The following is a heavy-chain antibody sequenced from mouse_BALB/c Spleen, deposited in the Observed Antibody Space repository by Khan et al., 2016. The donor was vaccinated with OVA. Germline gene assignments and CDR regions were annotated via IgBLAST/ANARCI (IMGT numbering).Heavy chain of an antibody. CDR3: ARGNYYGYYCDY. J-gene: IGHJ2*01. CDR2: ISYSGVT. D-gene: IGHD1-1*01. V-gene: IGHV3-2*02. CDR1: GSSITSGYA. Sequence: EVQLQESGPGLVKPSQSLSLTCTVTGSSITSGYAWNWIRQFPGNKLEWMGYISYSGVTSYTPSPKSRFSITRDTSKNQFFLPLNSVTTEDTATNSGARGNYYGYYCDYWGQGTTLTVSS.